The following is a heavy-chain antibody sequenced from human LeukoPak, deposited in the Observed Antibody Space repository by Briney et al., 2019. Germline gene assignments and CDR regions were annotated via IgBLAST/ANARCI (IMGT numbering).Heavy chain of an antibody. V-gene: IGHV3-33*01. CDR1: GFTFSSYG. J-gene: IGHJ4*02. CDR2: IWYDGSNK. CDR3: ASGPATMPYFDY. D-gene: IGHD5-24*01. Sequence: PGGSLRLSCEASGFTFSSYGMHWVRQAPGKGLEWVAVIWYDGSNKYYADSVKGRFTISRDNSKNTLYLQMNSLRAEDTAVYYCASGPATMPYFDYWGQGTLVTVSS.